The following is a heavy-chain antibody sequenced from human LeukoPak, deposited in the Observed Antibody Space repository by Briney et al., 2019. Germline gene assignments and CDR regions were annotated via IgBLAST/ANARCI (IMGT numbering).Heavy chain of an antibody. J-gene: IGHJ4*02. CDR1: GGSISSYY. D-gene: IGHD3-10*01. CDR3: ARHFDHVGSGIYEY. Sequence: KPSETLSLTCTVSGGSISSYYWSWIRQPPGKGLEWIGYIYYSGSTNYNPSLKSRVTISVDTSNNQFSLKLSSVTAADTAVYYCARHFDHVGSGIYEYWGQGTLVTVSS. CDR2: IYYSGST. V-gene: IGHV4-59*08.